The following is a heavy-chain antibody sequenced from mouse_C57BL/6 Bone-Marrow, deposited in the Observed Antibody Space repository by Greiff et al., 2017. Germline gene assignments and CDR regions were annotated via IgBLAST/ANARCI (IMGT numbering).Heavy chain of an antibody. CDR1: GYTFTSYW. J-gene: IGHJ1*03. D-gene: IGHD1-1*01. CDR2: IDPSDSYT. CDR3: ARWGYGSPPGSYDV. Sequence: VQLQEPGAELVMPGASVKLSCKASGYTFTSYWMHWVKQRPGQGLEWIGEIDPSDSYTNYNQKFKGKSTLTVDKSSSTAYMQLSSLTSEDSAVYYCARWGYGSPPGSYDVGGTGTTVTVSS. V-gene: IGHV1-69*01.